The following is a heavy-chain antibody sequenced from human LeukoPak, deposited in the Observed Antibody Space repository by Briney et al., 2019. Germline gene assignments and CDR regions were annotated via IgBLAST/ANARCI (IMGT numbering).Heavy chain of an antibody. J-gene: IGHJ4*02. V-gene: IGHV3-33*01. CDR3: ARSYGDATFDY. CDR1: GFTFSSYV. CDR2: ISSDGSNK. Sequence: PGGSLRLSCAASGFTFSSYVMHWVRQAPGKGLEWVAFISSDGSNKYYADSVKGRLNISRDYSKNTLYLQMNSLRVEDTAVYYCARSYGDATFDYWGQGTLVTVSS. D-gene: IGHD4-17*01.